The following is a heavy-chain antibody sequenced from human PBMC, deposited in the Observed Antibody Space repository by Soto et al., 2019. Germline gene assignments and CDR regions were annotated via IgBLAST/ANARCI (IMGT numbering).Heavy chain of an antibody. D-gene: IGHD2-15*01. CDR1: GFTFSSYG. CDR3: ADDVGLDY. V-gene: IGHV3-30*18. J-gene: IGHJ4*02. CDR2: ISYDGSKK. Sequence: QVQLVESGGGVVQPGRSLRLSCAASGFTFSSYGMHWVRQAPGKGLEWVAVISYDGSKKYYADSVRGRFTISRDNSKNTLHLQMNSLRPEDTAVYYCADDVGLDYWGQGTLVTVSS.